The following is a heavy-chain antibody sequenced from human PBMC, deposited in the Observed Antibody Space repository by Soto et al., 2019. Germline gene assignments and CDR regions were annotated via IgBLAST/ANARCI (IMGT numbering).Heavy chain of an antibody. J-gene: IGHJ6*02. V-gene: IGHV3-33*01. CDR1: GLTFSSYG. D-gene: IGHD3-3*01. CDR2: IWYDGTNK. Sequence: PGGSLRLSCEPSGLTFSSYGIHWVRQAPGKGLEWVAVIWYDGTNKYYADSVKGRFTISRDNSKNTLYLQMNSLRAEDTAVYYCARDSIFGVVPIYGMDVWGQGTTVTVSS. CDR3: ARDSIFGVVPIYGMDV.